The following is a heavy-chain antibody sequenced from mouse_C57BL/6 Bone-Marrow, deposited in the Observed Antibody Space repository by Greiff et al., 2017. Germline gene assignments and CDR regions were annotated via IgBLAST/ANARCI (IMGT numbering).Heavy chain of an antibody. CDR1: GYTFTSYW. Sequence: VQLQQPGAELVKPGASVKMSCEASGYTFTSYWITWVKQRPGQGLEWIGDIYPGSGSTNYNEKFKSKATLTVDTSSSTAYLQLSSLTSEDSAVYYCARPYYNNYWYFDVGGRGTTVTVSA. CDR2: IYPGSGST. CDR3: ARPYYNNYWYFDV. D-gene: IGHD2-5*01. V-gene: IGHV1-55*01. J-gene: IGHJ1*03.